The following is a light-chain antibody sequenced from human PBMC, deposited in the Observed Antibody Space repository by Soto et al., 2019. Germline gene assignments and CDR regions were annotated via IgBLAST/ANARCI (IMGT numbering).Light chain of an antibody. J-gene: IGKJ1*01. CDR2: GAS. CDR3: QQYGSSPKT. V-gene: IGKV3-20*01. Sequence: EIVLTQSPGTLSLSPGERATLSCRASQSVSSSYLAWYQQKPGQAPRLLISGASSRATGIPDRFSGSGSGKDFTLTISILEPEDVALYYCQQYGSSPKTFGPGTKVEIK. CDR1: QSVSSSY.